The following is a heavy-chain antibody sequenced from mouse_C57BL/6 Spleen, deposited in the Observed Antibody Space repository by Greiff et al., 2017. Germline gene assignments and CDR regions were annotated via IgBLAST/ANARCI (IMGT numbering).Heavy chain of an antibody. J-gene: IGHJ2*01. D-gene: IGHD3-2*02. CDR2: IDPSDSYT. CDR3: ARIDSSGPLDY. CDR1: GYTFTSYW. V-gene: IGHV1-59*01. Sequence: QVHVKQPGAELVRPGTSVKLSCKASGYTFTSYWMHWVKQRPGQGLEWIGVIDPSDSYTNYNQKFKGKATLTVDTSSSTAYMQLSSLTSEDSAVYYCARIDSSGPLDYWGQGTTLTVSS.